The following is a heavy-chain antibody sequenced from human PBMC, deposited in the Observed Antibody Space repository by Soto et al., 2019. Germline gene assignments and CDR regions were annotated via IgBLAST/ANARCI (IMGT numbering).Heavy chain of an antibody. CDR1: GFTFSDYY. Sequence: PGGSLRLSCAASGFTFSDYYMSWIRQAPGKGLEWVSHISSSSSYTNYADSVKGRFTISRDNAKNSLYLQMNSLRAEDTAVYYCARDNCSSTSCYTLGGWFDPWGQGTLVTVSS. D-gene: IGHD2-2*02. CDR3: ARDNCSSTSCYTLGGWFDP. CDR2: ISSSSSYT. V-gene: IGHV3-11*06. J-gene: IGHJ5*02.